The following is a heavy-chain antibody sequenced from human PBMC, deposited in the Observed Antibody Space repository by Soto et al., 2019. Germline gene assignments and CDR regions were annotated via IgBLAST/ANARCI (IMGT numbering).Heavy chain of an antibody. CDR2: TYYRSKWYN. D-gene: IGHD3-16*01. Sequence: QVQLQQSGPGLVKPSQTLSLTCAISGDSVSSNSAAWNWIRHSPSRGLEWLGRTYYRSKWYNDYAMSVKSRIIVTPDTSKNQFSLQLNSVTPEDTAMYYCARYVMGAFDIWGRGTMVTVSS. V-gene: IGHV6-1*01. J-gene: IGHJ3*02. CDR1: GDSVSSNSAA. CDR3: ARYVMGAFDI.